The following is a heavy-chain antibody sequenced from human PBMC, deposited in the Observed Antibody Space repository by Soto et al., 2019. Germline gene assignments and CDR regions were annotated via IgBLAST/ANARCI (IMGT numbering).Heavy chain of an antibody. V-gene: IGHV4-61*01. CDR1: GGSVSSGSYY. D-gene: IGHD3-10*01. Sequence: QVQLQESGPGLVKPSETLSLTCTVSGGSVSSGSYYWSWIRQPPGKGVEWIGNISYSGSTNYNPSLKCRVTISVDTSKHQLSLKLRSVSAADTAVYYCARDIGYYGALDYWGQGTLVTVSS. CDR3: ARDIGYYGALDY. J-gene: IGHJ4*02. CDR2: ISYSGST.